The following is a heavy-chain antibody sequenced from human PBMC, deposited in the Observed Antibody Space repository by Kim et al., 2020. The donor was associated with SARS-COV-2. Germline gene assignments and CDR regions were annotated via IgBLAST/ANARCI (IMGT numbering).Heavy chain of an antibody. V-gene: IGHV3-30*02. Sequence: VKGRFTISRDNSKNTLYLQMNSLRAEDTAMYYCAKAVVGAIYYYYYGMDVWGQGTTVTVSS. D-gene: IGHD1-26*01. CDR3: AKAVVGAIYYYYYGMDV. J-gene: IGHJ6*02.